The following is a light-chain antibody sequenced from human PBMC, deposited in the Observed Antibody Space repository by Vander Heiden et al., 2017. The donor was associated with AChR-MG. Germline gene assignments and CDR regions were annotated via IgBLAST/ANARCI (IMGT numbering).Light chain of an antibody. V-gene: IGLV1-44*01. Sequence: QSVLTQPPSVSGSAGQRVTISRSGCTHNIGTYPVTWYRQLPGTAPTLVIHNDDQRPSGVSDRFSGSRSGTSASLTISGLHADDESTYFCAAWHDSLNGVLFGRGTKLIVL. CDR2: NDD. J-gene: IGLJ2*01. CDR1: THNIGTYP. CDR3: AAWHDSLNGVL.